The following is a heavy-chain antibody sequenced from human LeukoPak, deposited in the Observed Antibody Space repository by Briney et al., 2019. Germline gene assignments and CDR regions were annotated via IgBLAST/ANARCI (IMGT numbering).Heavy chain of an antibody. V-gene: IGHV3-23*01. J-gene: IGHJ4*02. CDR3: AKDHINTYYDFCFGY. CDR2: ISGSGGST. D-gene: IGHD3-3*01. Sequence: GGSLRLSCAASGFTFSSYWMSWVRQAPGKGLEWVSAISGSGGSTYYADSVKGRFTISRDNSKNTLYLQMNSLRAEDTAVYYCAKDHINTYYDFCFGYWGQGTLVTVSS. CDR1: GFTFSSYW.